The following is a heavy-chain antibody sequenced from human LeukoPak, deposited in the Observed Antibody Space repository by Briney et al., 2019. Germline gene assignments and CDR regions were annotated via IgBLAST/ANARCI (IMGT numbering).Heavy chain of an antibody. CDR3: ARDGTKDYDFWSGYYNYYYYGMDV. J-gene: IGHJ6*02. Sequence: PSETLSLTCTVSGGSISSYYWSWIRQPAGKGLEWIGRIYTSGSTNYNPSLKSRVTMSVDTSKNQSSLKLSSVTAAGTAVYYCARDGTKDYDFWSGYYNYYYYGMDVWGQGTTVTVSS. CDR1: GGSISSYY. CDR2: IYTSGST. V-gene: IGHV4-4*07. D-gene: IGHD3-3*01.